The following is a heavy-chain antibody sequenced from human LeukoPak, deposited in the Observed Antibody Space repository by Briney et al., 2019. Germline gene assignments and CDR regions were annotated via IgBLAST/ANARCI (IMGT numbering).Heavy chain of an antibody. V-gene: IGHV4-4*02. CDR3: ARQYSDILTGYHRGELYWYFDL. CDR2: VDHSGST. D-gene: IGHD3-9*01. J-gene: IGHJ2*01. CDR1: GGSISINNW. Sequence: SETLSLTCAVSGGSISINNWWTWVRQPPGKGLEWIGEVDHSGSTNYNPSLKSRVSISVDTSKNQFSLKLSSVTAADTAVYYCARQYSDILTGYHRGELYWYFDLWGRGTLVTVSS.